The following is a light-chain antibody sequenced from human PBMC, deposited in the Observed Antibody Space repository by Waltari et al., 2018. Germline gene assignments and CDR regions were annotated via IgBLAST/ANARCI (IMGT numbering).Light chain of an antibody. Sequence: EIVMTQSPATLSVSPGERATLSCRASQSVSSNLAGYQQKPGQAPRLLIYGASTRATGIPARFSGSGSGTDFTLTISSLKSEDFARYYCQQYNKWPPWAFGQGTKVEIK. V-gene: IGKV3-15*01. CDR3: QQYNKWPPWA. CDR2: GAS. CDR1: QSVSSN. J-gene: IGKJ1*01.